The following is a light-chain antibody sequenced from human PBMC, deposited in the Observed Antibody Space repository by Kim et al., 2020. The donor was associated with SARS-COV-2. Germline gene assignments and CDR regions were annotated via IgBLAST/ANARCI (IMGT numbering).Light chain of an antibody. CDR1: QDVSTG. Sequence: SLEDRVTISCQARQDVSTGLAWYHQKPQKAPNLLIYTASSLQSGVPSRFSGRVSGTEFTLTLSSLQPDDFATYFCQQYNSASLRTLGQGTKVDIK. CDR2: TAS. J-gene: IGKJ1*01. CDR3: QQYNSASLRT. V-gene: IGKV1-5*03.